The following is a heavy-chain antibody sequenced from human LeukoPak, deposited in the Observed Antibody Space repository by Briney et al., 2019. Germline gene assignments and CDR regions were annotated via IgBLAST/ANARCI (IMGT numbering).Heavy chain of an antibody. Sequence: GGSLRLSCAASRFTFSSYSMNWVRQAPGKGLEWVSSIGSSSSIIYYADSVKGRFTISRDNAKNSLYLQMNSLRAEDTAVYYCARTVVTSWGFDYWGQGTLVSVSS. CDR3: ARTVVTSWGFDY. V-gene: IGHV3-48*01. CDR2: IGSSSSII. J-gene: IGHJ4*02. D-gene: IGHD4-23*01. CDR1: RFTFSSYS.